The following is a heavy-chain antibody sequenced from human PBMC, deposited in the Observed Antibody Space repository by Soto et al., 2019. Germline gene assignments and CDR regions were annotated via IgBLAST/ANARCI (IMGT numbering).Heavy chain of an antibody. J-gene: IGHJ4*02. CDR3: ARLIVGMVRRITTFVY. V-gene: IGHV4-39*01. CDR2: IYYSGST. CDR1: GGSITSSSYY. D-gene: IGHD3-10*01. Sequence: QLQLQESGPGLVKPSETLSLTCTVSGGSITSSSYYWCWIRQPPGKGLERIGSIYYSGSTYYNPSLKSRVTISVDTSKHQFSLKLSSGFAADAAVYYFARLIVGMVRRITTFVYWGQGTLVFVSS.